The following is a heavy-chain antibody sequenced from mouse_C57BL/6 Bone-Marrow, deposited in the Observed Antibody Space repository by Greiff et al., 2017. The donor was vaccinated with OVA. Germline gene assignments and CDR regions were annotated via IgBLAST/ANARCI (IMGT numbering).Heavy chain of an antibody. CDR3: TTDGYFFYWYFDV. Sequence: VQLQQSGAELVRPGASVKLSCTASGFNIKDDYMHWVKQRPEQGLEWIGWIDPENGDTEYASKFQGKATITADTSSNTAYLQLRSLTSEDTAVYYCTTDGYFFYWYFDVWGTGTTVTVSS. V-gene: IGHV14-4*01. CDR1: GFNIKDDY. D-gene: IGHD2-3*01. J-gene: IGHJ1*03. CDR2: IDPENGDT.